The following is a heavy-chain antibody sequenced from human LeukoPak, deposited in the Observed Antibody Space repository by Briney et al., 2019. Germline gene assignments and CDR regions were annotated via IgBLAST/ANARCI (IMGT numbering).Heavy chain of an antibody. D-gene: IGHD2-2*01. CDR3: ARGECSSTSCYFEMRFDP. CDR2: INHSGST. Sequence: SETLSLTCAVYGGSFSGYYWSWIRQPPGKGLEWIGEINHSGSTNYNPSLKSRVTISVDTSKNQFSLKLSSVTAADTAVYYCARGECSSTSCYFEMRFDPWGQGTLVTVSS. V-gene: IGHV4-34*01. CDR1: GGSFSGYY. J-gene: IGHJ5*02.